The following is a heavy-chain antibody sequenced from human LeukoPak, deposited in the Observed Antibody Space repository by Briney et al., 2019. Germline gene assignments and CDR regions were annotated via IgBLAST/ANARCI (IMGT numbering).Heavy chain of an antibody. Sequence: ASVKVSCKASGYTFTSYGISWVRQAPGQGLEWMGWISAYNGNTNYAQKLQGRVTMTTDTSTSTAYMELRSPRSDDTAVYYCARPSSTSSARNYYYYGMDVWGQGTTVTVSS. CDR3: ARPSSTSSARNYYYYGMDV. CDR1: GYTFTSYG. V-gene: IGHV1-18*01. CDR2: ISAYNGNT. D-gene: IGHD2-2*01. J-gene: IGHJ6*02.